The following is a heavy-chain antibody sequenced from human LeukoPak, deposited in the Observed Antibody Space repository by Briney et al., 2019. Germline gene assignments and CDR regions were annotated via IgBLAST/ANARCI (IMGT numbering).Heavy chain of an antibody. CDR3: ATSRRIHGSGLAVRYSWLDP. CDR1: GGSFSNRA. Sequence: ASVKVSCKASGGSFSNRAISWVRQAPGQGLEWMGGIIPIFETTNYAQKFQGRVTITADESTNTAYMELSSLRFEDTAVYFCATSRRIHGSGLAVRYSWLDPWGQGTLVTVTS. D-gene: IGHD3-10*01. J-gene: IGHJ5*02. CDR2: IIPIFETT. V-gene: IGHV1-69*13.